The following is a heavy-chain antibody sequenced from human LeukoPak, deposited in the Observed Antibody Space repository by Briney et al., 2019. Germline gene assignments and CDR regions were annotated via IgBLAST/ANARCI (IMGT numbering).Heavy chain of an antibody. CDR2: IIPIFGTA. V-gene: IGHV1-69*05. D-gene: IGHD3-3*01. CDR1: GCTFSSYA. CDR3: ARDEGRFLEWLGGTFDY. Sequence: SVKVSCKASGCTFSSYAISWVRQAPGQGLECMGRIIPIFGTASYAQKFQGRVTITTDESTSTAYMELSSLRSEDTAVYYCARDEGRFLEWLGGTFDYWGQGTLVTVSS. J-gene: IGHJ4*02.